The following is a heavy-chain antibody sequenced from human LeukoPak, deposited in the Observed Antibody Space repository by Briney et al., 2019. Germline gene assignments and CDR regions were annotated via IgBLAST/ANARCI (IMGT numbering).Heavy chain of an antibody. CDR2: ISGSGGSI. V-gene: IGHV3-23*01. CDR3: AKDDPFIDIFSF. J-gene: IGHJ4*02. D-gene: IGHD3-9*01. Sequence: GGSLRLSCAASGFTFNSYAMRWVSQAPGKGLEWVSGISGSGGSIYYADSVKGRFTISRDNSKNTLYLQMNSLSAEDTAVYYCAKDDPFIDIFSFWGQGTLVSVSS. CDR1: GFTFNSYA.